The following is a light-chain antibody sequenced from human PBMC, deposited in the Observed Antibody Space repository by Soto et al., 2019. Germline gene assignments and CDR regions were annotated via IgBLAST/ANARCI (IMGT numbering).Light chain of an antibody. CDR3: TSYTATSTWV. CDR1: SSDVGGYNH. Sequence: QSVLTQPASLSGSPGQSITISCAGTSSDVGGYNHVSWYQQHPDKAPKLIIYEVTNRPSGVSNRFSGSKSGNMASLTISGLQAEDEADYYCTSYTATSTWVFGGGTKLTVL. CDR2: EVT. V-gene: IGLV2-14*01. J-gene: IGLJ3*02.